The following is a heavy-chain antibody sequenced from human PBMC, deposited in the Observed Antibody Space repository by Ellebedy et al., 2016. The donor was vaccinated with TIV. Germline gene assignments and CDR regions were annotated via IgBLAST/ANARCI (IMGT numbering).Heavy chain of an antibody. D-gene: IGHD4-11*01. CDR1: GGTFSSYA. V-gene: IGHV1-69*13. Sequence: SVKVSCXASGGTFSSYAISWVRQAPGQGLEWMGGIIPIFGTANYAQKFQGRVTITADESTSTAYMELSSLRSEDTAVYYCARDAVTDYYYYYMDVWGKGTTVTVSS. CDR3: ARDAVTDYYYYYMDV. J-gene: IGHJ6*03. CDR2: IIPIFGTA.